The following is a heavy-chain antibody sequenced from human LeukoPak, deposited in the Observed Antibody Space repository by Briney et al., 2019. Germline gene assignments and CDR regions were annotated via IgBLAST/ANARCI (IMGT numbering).Heavy chain of an antibody. CDR2: IIPIFGTA. CDR1: GGTFSRYA. J-gene: IGHJ5*02. Sequence: SVKVSCKASGGTFSRYAISWVRQSPGQGLEWMGGIIPIFGTANYAQKFQGRVTITADESTSTAYMELRSLRSDDTAVYYCARDLGDDLTTVTTGNWFDPWGQGTQVTVSS. CDR3: ARDLGDDLTTVTTGNWFDP. V-gene: IGHV1-69*13. D-gene: IGHD4-17*01.